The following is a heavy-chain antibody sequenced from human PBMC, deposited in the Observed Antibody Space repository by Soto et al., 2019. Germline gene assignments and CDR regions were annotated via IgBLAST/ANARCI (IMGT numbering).Heavy chain of an antibody. V-gene: IGHV4-4*02. J-gene: IGHJ4*02. CDR3: ARGRDSYDFWSGYWDD. Sequence: SETLSLTCAVSSGSISSSNWWSWVRQPPGKGLEWIGEIYHSGSTNYSPSLKSRVTISVDKSKNQFSLKLSSVTAADTAVYYCARGRDSYDFWSGYWDDWGQGTLVTVSS. D-gene: IGHD3-3*01. CDR2: IYHSGST. CDR1: SGSISSSNW.